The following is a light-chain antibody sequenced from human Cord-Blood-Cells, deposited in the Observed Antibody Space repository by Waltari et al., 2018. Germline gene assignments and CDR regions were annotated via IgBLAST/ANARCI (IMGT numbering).Light chain of an antibody. CDR3: CSYAGSTV. CDR2: EGS. J-gene: IGLJ2*01. CDR1: SRDVGSYNL. V-gene: IGLV2-23*01. Sequence: QSALTQPASVSGSPGQSLTISCTGTSRDVGSYNLVSWYQQHPGKAPKLMIYEGSKRPSGVSNRFSGSKSGNTASLTISGLQAEDEADYYCCSYAGSTVFGGGTKLTVL.